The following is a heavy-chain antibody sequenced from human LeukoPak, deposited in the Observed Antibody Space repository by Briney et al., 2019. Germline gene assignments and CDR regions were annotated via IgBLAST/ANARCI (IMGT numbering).Heavy chain of an antibody. CDR2: ISSSSSYI. J-gene: IGHJ5*02. V-gene: IGHV3-21*01. D-gene: IGHD2-21*02. Sequence: GGSLRLSCAASGFTFSSYSMNWVRQAPGKGLEWVSSISSSSSYIYYADSVKGRFTISRDNAKNSLYLQMNSLRVEDTDVYYCAKDGNCGGDCYGWFDPWGQGALVTVSS. CDR3: AKDGNCGGDCYGWFDP. CDR1: GFTFSSYS.